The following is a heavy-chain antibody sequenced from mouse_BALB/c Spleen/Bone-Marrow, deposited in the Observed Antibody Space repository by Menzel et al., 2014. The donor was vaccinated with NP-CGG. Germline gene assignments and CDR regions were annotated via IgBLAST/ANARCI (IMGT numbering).Heavy chain of an antibody. CDR2: IDPSDSET. V-gene: IGHV1-69*02. Sequence: SGAELVKPGAPVKLSCKASGYAFTDYWMNWVKQRPGRGLEWIGRIDPSDSETHYDQRFKDKATLTVDKSSTTAYIQLSNLTSEDSAVHYCARTAYWGQGTLVTVSA. J-gene: IGHJ3*01. CDR1: GYAFTDYW. CDR3: ARTAY.